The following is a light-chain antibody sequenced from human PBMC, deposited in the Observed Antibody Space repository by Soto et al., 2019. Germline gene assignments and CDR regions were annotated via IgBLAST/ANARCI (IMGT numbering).Light chain of an antibody. Sequence: QSALTQPASVSGSPGQSITMSCTGTSSDVGGYNYVSWYQQHPGKAPKLIIYDVSNRPSGVSDRFSGSKSGNTASLTISGLQAEDEADYYCRSYTTTITPVIFGGGTKLTVL. CDR2: DVS. V-gene: IGLV2-14*03. CDR3: RSYTTTITPVI. CDR1: SSDVGGYNY. J-gene: IGLJ2*01.